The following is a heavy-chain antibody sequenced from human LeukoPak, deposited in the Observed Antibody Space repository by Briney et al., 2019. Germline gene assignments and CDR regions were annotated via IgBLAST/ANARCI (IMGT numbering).Heavy chain of an antibody. D-gene: IGHD3-10*01. CDR2: ISASSAYM. V-gene: IGHV3-21*01. J-gene: IGHJ4*02. Sequence: PGGALRLSCAASGFTSSSYALNWVRPAPGKGLEWVSSISASSAYMYYAASVKGRHTISRDNAKNSLYLQMNSLRAEDTAVYYCARDFSETLGVWGQGTLVTVSS. CDR3: ARDFSETLGV. CDR1: GFTSSSYA.